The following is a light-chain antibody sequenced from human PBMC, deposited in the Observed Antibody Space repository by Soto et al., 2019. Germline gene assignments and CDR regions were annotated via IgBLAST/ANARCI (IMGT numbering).Light chain of an antibody. J-gene: IGLJ2*01. CDR1: SSDVGGYNY. CDR3: SSYTSSSTLV. CDR2: DVS. Sequence: QSALTQPASVSGSPGQSITISCTGTSSDVGGYNYVSWYQQHPGKAPKLMIYDVSNRPSGVSNRFSGSKSGNTASLTISGIQAEDEADYYCSSYTSSSTLVFGGGTKVNVL. V-gene: IGLV2-14*01.